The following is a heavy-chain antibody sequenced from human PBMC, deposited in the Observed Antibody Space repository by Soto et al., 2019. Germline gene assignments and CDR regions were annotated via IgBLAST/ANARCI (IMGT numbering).Heavy chain of an antibody. V-gene: IGHV3-9*01. CDR1: GFSFDDYA. CDR2: ISWNSGSI. D-gene: IGHD3-22*01. CDR3: AKEGDSTAFDY. J-gene: IGHJ4*02. Sequence: GXSLRLSCAASGFSFDDYALHWFRQAPGKGLEWVSGISWNSGSIGYADSVKGRFTISRDNAKNSLYLQMNSLRAEDTALYYCAKEGDSTAFDYWGQGTLVTVS.